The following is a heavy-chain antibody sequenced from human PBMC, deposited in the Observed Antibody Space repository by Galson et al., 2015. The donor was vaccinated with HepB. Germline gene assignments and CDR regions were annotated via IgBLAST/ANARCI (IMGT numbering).Heavy chain of an antibody. CDR1: GGSVSSSSFY. V-gene: IGHV4-39*01. CDR2: VYYSGST. J-gene: IGHJ4*02. D-gene: IGHD5-18*01. Sequence: LTCTVSGGSVSSSSFYWGWIRQPPGKGLEWIGNVYYSGSTFYNPSLQSRVIISVDTSKNQFSLKLSSVTAADTAVYYCARLTKVLRYSFGSFLDYWGQGTLVTVSS. CDR3: ARLTKVLRYSFGSFLDY.